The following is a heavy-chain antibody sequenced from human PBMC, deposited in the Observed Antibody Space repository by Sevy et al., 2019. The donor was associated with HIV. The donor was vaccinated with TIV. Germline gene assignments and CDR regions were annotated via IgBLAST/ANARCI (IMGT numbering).Heavy chain of an antibody. CDR3: ARDSLPYDFWSGYYYYYYYGMDV. CDR2: ISSSSSTI. V-gene: IGHV3-48*02. CDR1: GFTFSSYS. Sequence: GGSLRLSCAASGFTFSSYSMNWVRQAPGKGLEWVSYISSSSSTIYYADSVKGRFTISRDNAKNSLYLQMNSLRDEVTAVYYCARDSLPYDFWSGYYYYYYYGMDVWGQGTTVTVSS. J-gene: IGHJ6*02. D-gene: IGHD3-3*01.